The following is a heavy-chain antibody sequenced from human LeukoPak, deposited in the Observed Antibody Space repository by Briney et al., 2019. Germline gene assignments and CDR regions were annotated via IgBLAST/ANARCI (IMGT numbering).Heavy chain of an antibody. CDR3: ANTDIVVVPAAITSDYYYMDV. Sequence: GGSLRLSCAASGFTFSSYAMHWVRQAPGKGLEWVAVISYDGSNKYYADSVKGRFTISRENSKNTLFLQMNSLRAEDTAVYYCANTDIVVVPAAITSDYYYMDVWGKGTTVTVSS. CDR1: GFTFSSYA. V-gene: IGHV3-30-3*01. CDR2: ISYDGSNK. D-gene: IGHD2-2*01. J-gene: IGHJ6*03.